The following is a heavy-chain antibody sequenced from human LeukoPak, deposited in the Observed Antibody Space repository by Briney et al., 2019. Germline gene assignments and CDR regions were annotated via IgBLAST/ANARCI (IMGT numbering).Heavy chain of an antibody. D-gene: IGHD5-18*01. CDR2: INHSGST. Sequence: SETLSLTCAVYGGSFSGYYWSWIRQPPGKGLEWIGEINHSGSTNYNPSLKSRVTISVDTSKNQFSLKLSSVTAADTAVYYCARGLRGYCDGYHYWGQGTLVTVSS. CDR1: GGSFSGYY. J-gene: IGHJ4*02. V-gene: IGHV4-34*01. CDR3: ARGLRGYCDGYHY.